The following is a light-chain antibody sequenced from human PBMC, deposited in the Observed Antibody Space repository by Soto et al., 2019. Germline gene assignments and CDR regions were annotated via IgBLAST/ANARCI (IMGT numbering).Light chain of an antibody. CDR2: AAS. V-gene: IGKV3-20*01. J-gene: IGKJ4*01. CDR3: QQYASSPLT. CDR1: QSVRSNY. Sequence: EIVLTQSPGTLSLSSGERATLSCRASQSVRSNYVAWHQQKPGEAPRLINYAASSRTTVIPDRFGGSGSGTDFTLTISRLEPEDVAVYYCQQYASSPLTFGRGTKVEIK.